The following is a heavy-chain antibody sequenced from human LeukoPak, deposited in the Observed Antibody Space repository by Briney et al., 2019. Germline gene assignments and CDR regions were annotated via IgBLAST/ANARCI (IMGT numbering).Heavy chain of an antibody. CDR3: AQLNKGPYLDY. CDR1: GFSLSTSGLR. J-gene: IGHJ4*02. V-gene: IGHV2-70*04. CDR2: IEWDDDK. D-gene: IGHD2-2*02. Sequence: SGPTLVKPTQTLTLTCTFSGFSLSTSGLRVSWIGQPPPKALEWLARIEWDDDKFYSTSLKTTLTISKDTSKNQVVLTITNMDPVHTATYYCAQLNKGPYLDYWGQGTLVTVSS.